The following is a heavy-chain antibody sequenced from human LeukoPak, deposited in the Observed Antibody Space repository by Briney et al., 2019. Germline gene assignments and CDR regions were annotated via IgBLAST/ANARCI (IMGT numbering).Heavy chain of an antibody. CDR3: AKSLLTTASGTGRAFDI. CDR2: ISASGDVT. V-gene: IGHV3-23*01. CDR1: RFSFSAYP. Sequence: GGSLRLSCEASRFSFSAYPMGWVRRAPGKGLEWVSGISASGDVTFHADPLKGRFTISRDNSKNTLYLQMDSLRAEDTAKYYCAKSLLTTASGTGRAFDIWRQGTVVTVSS. D-gene: IGHD1-26*01. J-gene: IGHJ3*02.